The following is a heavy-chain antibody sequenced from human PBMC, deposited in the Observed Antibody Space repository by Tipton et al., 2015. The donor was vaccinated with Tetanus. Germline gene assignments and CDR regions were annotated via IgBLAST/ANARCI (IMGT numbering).Heavy chain of an antibody. CDR1: GGSMRSYY. V-gene: IGHV4-59*01. CDR3: ARGYNGYDILTAYPHYFDS. Sequence: TLSLTCIVSGGSMRSYYWSWIRQPPGKGLEWIGYIYYSGSTNYNSSLKSRVTISVDTSKNQLSLKLSSVTAADTAVYYCARGYNGYDILTAYPHYFDSWGQGTLVTVSS. CDR2: IYYSGST. J-gene: IGHJ4*02. D-gene: IGHD3-9*01.